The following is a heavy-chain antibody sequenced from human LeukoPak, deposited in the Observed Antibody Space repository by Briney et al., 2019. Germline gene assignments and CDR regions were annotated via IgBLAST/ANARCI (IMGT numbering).Heavy chain of an antibody. CDR2: IIPILGIA. D-gene: IGHD5-12*01. V-gene: IGHV1-69*04. J-gene: IGHJ6*02. Sequence: PVTVSCKASGGTFSSYAISWVRQAPGQGLEWMGRIIPILGIANYAQKFQGRVTITADKSTSTAYMELSSLRSEDTAVYYCAGVVVGYSGYDYHYYYGMDVWGQGTTVTVSS. CDR1: GGTFSSYA. CDR3: AGVVVGYSGYDYHYYYGMDV.